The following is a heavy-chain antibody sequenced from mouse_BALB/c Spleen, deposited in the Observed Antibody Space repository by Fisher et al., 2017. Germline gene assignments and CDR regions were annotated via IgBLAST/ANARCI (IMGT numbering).Heavy chain of an antibody. J-gene: IGHJ1*01. V-gene: IGHV5-4*02. Sequence: RFIISRDNAKNNLYLQMSSLKSEDTAMYYCARGYYGLKYFDVWGAGTTVTVS. CDR3: ARGYYGLKYFDV. D-gene: IGHD2-1*01.